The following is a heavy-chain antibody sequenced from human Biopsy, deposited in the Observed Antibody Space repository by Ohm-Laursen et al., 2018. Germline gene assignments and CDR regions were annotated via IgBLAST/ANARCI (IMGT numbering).Heavy chain of an antibody. J-gene: IGHJ2*01. CDR2: ISYDGSGE. D-gene: IGHD4-11*01. CDR1: GFSFIDYH. Sequence: SFSLSCAAPGFSFIDYHMRWIRQAPGWGLAWVAVISYDGSGEYYADSLQGRFTISRDNPKNTVDPQMNSLRAEDTAVYFCARDEKRWDYSNYFSWHFDLWGRGTLVTVSS. CDR3: ARDEKRWDYSNYFSWHFDL. V-gene: IGHV3-30*03.